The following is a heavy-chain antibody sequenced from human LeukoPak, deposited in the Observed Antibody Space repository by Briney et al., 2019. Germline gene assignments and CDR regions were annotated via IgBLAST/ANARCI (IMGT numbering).Heavy chain of an antibody. CDR1: GFTFSDYA. Sequence: GGSLRLSCVASGFTFSDYAMNWVRQAPGKGLEWVSTFKTKYSQVYYAESVRGRFTISRDNSKNTLYLQMNSLRAEDTAVYYCAKDRDHGAFDPWGQGTLVTVSS. CDR3: AKDRDHGAFDP. J-gene: IGHJ5*02. D-gene: IGHD1-14*01. V-gene: IGHV3-23*05. CDR2: FKTKYSQV.